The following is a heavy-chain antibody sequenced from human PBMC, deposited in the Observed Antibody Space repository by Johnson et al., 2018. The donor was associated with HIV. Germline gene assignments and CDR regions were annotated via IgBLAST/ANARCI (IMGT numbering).Heavy chain of an antibody. D-gene: IGHD2-15*01. V-gene: IGHV3-73*01. J-gene: IGHJ3*02. Sequence: EVQLVESGGGLIQPGRSLRLSCAASGFTFSGSAMHWVRQASGKGLEWVGRIRSKANSYATAYVASVKGRFTISRDDSKNTAYLQMNSLRAEDTAVYYCARDVRMDKAFDIWGQGTMVTVSS. CDR2: IRSKANSYAT. CDR3: ARDVRMDKAFDI. CDR1: GFTFSGSA.